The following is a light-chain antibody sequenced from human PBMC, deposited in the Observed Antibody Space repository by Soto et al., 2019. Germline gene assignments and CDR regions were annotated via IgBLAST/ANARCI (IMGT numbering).Light chain of an antibody. J-gene: IGKJ5*01. Sequence: EILLTQSPGTLSLSPGERATLSCRASQSVSSSYLAWHQQKPGQTPRLLVYGASNRATGIPDRFSGSGSGTDFTLTISRLEPEDFAVYYCQQHGSSPITFGQGTRLEIK. CDR3: QQHGSSPIT. CDR1: QSVSSSY. V-gene: IGKV3-20*01. CDR2: GAS.